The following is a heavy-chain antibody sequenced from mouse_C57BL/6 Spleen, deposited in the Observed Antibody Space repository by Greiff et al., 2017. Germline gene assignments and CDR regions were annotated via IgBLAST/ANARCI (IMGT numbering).Heavy chain of an antibody. J-gene: IGHJ2*01. Sequence: QVQLKQPGAELVMPGASVKLSCKASGYTFTSYWMHWVKQRPGQGLEWIGEIDPSDSYTNYNQKFKGKSTLTVDKSSSTAYMQLSSLTSEDSAVYYCARSLYMDYWGQGSTLTVSS. CDR3: ARSLYMDY. CDR1: GYTFTSYW. CDR2: IDPSDSYT. D-gene: IGHD2-12*01. V-gene: IGHV1-69*01.